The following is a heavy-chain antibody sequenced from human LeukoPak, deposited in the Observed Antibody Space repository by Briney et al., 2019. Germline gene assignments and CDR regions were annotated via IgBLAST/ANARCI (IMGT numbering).Heavy chain of an antibody. D-gene: IGHD4-17*01. CDR2: IYYSGGT. CDR1: GGSISSSSYY. Sequence: SETLSLTCTVSGGSISSSSYYWGWIRQPPGKGLEWIGNIYYSGGTYYNPSLKSRVTISVDTSKNQFSPKLSSVTAADTAVYYCARQDYGDYAFDYWGQGTLVTVSS. V-gene: IGHV4-39*01. J-gene: IGHJ4*02. CDR3: ARQDYGDYAFDY.